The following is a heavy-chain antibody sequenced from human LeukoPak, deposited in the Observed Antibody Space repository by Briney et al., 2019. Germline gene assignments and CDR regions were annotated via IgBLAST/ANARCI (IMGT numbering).Heavy chain of an antibody. CDR3: ARDEREDGYNQEADAFDI. J-gene: IGHJ3*02. CDR2: INPSGGST. CDR1: GYTFTSYY. Sequence: ASVKVSCKASGYTFTSYYMHWVRQAPGQGLEGMGIINPSGGSTSYAQKFQGRVTMTRDTSTSTVYMELSSLRSEDTAVYYCARDEREDGYNQEADAFDIWGQGTMVTVSS. V-gene: IGHV1-46*01. D-gene: IGHD5-24*01.